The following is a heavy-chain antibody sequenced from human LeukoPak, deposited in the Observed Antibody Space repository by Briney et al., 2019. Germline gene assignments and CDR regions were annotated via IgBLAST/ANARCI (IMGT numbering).Heavy chain of an antibody. CDR3: ARDEYGSGSYYNAPSFDY. Sequence: ASVKVSCKASGGTFSSYAISWVRQAPGQGLEWMGGIIPIFGTANYAQKFQGRVTITADESTSTAYMELSSLRSDDTAVYYCARDEYGSGSYYNAPSFDYWGQGTLVTVSS. V-gene: IGHV1-69*01. CDR1: GGTFSSYA. J-gene: IGHJ4*02. CDR2: IIPIFGTA. D-gene: IGHD3-10*01.